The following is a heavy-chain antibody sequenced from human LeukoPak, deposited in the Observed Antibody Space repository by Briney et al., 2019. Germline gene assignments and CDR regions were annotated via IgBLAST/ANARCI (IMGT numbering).Heavy chain of an antibody. V-gene: IGHV3-23*01. D-gene: IGHD3-10*01. CDR1: GFTFSSYA. Sequence: GGSLRLSCAASGFTFSSYAMSWVRQAPGKGLEWVSSISGSGGSTYYADSVKGRFTISRDNAKNSLYLQMNGLRDEDTAVYYCAARGGSGNYCLDYWGQGTLVTVSS. CDR3: AARGGSGNYCLDY. J-gene: IGHJ4*02. CDR2: ISGSGGST.